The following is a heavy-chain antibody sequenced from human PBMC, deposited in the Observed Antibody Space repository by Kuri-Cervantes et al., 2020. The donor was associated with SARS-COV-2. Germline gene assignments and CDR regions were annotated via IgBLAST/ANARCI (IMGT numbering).Heavy chain of an antibody. V-gene: IGHV3-53*04. CDR3: ASTSSGWFYY. Sequence: GGSLRLSCAASGFTVSSNYMSWVRQAAGKGLEWVSVIYSGGGTYYADSVKGRFIISRHNSKNTLYLQMNSLRTEDTAVYYCASTSSGWFYYWGQGTLVTVSS. D-gene: IGHD6-19*01. CDR2: IYSGGGT. CDR1: GFTVSSNY. J-gene: IGHJ4*02.